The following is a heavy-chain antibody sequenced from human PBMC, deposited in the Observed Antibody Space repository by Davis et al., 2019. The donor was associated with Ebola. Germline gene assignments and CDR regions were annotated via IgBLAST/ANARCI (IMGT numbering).Heavy chain of an antibody. Sequence: SETLSLTCTVSGDSISSGSYYWSWIRQPAGKGLEWIGHIYTSGSTNYNPSLKSRVTISVDTSKNQFSRKLRSVTAADTAVYFCARLSGLFSSSSGALYFDLWGRGTLVSVSS. D-gene: IGHD6-6*01. CDR3: ARLSGLFSSSSGALYFDL. J-gene: IGHJ2*01. CDR1: GDSISSGSYY. V-gene: IGHV4-61*09. CDR2: IYTSGST.